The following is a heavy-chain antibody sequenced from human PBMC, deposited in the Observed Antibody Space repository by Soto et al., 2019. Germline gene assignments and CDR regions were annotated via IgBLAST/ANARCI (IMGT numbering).Heavy chain of an antibody. D-gene: IGHD3-22*01. Sequence: QVQLVESGGGVVQPGRSLRLSCAASGSTFTRYAMHWVRQAPGKGLEWVAVISYDGSIKYYADSVRGRFTISRDDSKSTLYLQTNSLRAEDTAVYYCATFYDGSGYDSNDAFDIWGQGTAVTVSS. CDR3: ATFYDGSGYDSNDAFDI. CDR2: ISYDGSIK. J-gene: IGHJ3*02. V-gene: IGHV3-30*04. CDR1: GSTFTRYA.